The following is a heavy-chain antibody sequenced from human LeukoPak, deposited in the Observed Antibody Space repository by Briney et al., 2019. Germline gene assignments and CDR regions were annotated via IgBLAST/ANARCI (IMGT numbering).Heavy chain of an antibody. V-gene: IGHV5-51*01. CDR3: ARFLRDYVWGVGFDY. CDR2: IYPGDSDT. CDR1: GYSFTSYW. D-gene: IGHD3-16*01. Sequence: GESLKISCKGSGYSFTSYWIGWVRQMPGKGLEWMGIIYPGDSDTRYSPSFQGQVTISADESISTAYLQWSSLKASDTAMYYCARFLRDYVWGVGFDYWGQGTLVTVSS. J-gene: IGHJ4*02.